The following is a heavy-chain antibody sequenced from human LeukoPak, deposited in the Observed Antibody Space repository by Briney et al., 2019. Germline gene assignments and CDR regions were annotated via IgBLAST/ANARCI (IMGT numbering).Heavy chain of an antibody. CDR1: GFSFSRYS. J-gene: IGHJ4*02. CDR3: AREHDGSGRSY. CDR2: INTISSYI. D-gene: IGHD3-10*01. V-gene: IGHV3-21*06. Sequence: PGGSLRLSCAASGFSFSRYSMNWVRQAPGKGLEWVSSINTISSYIDYAESVRGRFTIFRDNAKNSLYLQMNSLRVEDTAVYYCAREHDGSGRSYRGQGTLVTVSS.